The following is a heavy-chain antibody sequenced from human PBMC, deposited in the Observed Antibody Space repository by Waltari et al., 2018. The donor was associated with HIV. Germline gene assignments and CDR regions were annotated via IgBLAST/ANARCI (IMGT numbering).Heavy chain of an antibody. J-gene: IGHJ4*02. CDR2: INWNGGST. CDR3: ARDYGSGSYYNY. D-gene: IGHD3-10*01. V-gene: IGHV3-20*04. CDR1: GFNFGDYG. Sequence: EVQLVESGGGVVRPGGSLRLHWVASGFNFGDYGMSWVRQGPGKGLEWVSGINWNGGSTGYADSVKGRFSISRDNAKNSLYLQMNSLRAEDTALYYCARDYGSGSYYNYWGQGTLVTVSS.